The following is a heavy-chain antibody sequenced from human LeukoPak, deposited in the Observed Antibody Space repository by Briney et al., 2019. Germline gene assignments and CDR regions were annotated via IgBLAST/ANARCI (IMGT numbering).Heavy chain of an antibody. CDR2: ISTYNGYT. CDR1: GYTLTSYG. CDR3: ARGRQWLVYFDY. Sequence: GASVKVSCKASGYTLTSYGINWLRQAPGQGLEWMGWISTYNGYTNYAQKLQGRVTMTTDTSTSTAYLELRSLRSDDTAVYYCARGRQWLVYFDYWGQGTLVTVSS. D-gene: IGHD6-19*01. J-gene: IGHJ4*02. V-gene: IGHV1-18*01.